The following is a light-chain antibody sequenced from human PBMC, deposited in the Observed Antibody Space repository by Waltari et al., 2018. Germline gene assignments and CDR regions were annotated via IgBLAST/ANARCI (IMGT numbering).Light chain of an antibody. J-gene: IGKJ1*01. CDR1: QSVSSN. Sequence: EIVMTQSPATLSVSPGERATLSCRASQSVSSNLAWYQQKPGQAPRPLIYGPSTRATGIPARFSGSGSGTEFTLTISSLQSEDFAVYYCQQYNNWRTFGQGTKVEIK. CDR3: QQYNNWRT. V-gene: IGKV3-15*01. CDR2: GPS.